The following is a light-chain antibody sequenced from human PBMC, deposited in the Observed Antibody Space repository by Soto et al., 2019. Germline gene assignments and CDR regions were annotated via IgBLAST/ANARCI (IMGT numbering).Light chain of an antibody. V-gene: IGKV3-20*01. Sequence: ESVLTQSPGTLSLFPGEGATLSCRASQSVSSNYLAWYQQKPGQAPRLLIYGASSRATGIPDRFSGSGSGTDFTLTISRLEPEDFAVYYCQQYGSSPRTFGQGTTLEIK. CDR1: QSVSSNY. CDR3: QQYGSSPRT. J-gene: IGKJ1*01. CDR2: GAS.